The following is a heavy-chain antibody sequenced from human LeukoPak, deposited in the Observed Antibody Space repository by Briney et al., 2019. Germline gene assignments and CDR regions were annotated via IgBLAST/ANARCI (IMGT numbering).Heavy chain of an antibody. CDR2: INHSGST. Sequence: PSETLSLTCAVYGGSFSGYYWSWIRQPPGKGLEWIGEINHSGSTNYNPSLKSRVTISVDTSKNQFSLKLSSVTAAGTAVYFCARGPYSYDSSGAFDIWGQGTMVTVSS. V-gene: IGHV4-34*01. CDR1: GGSFSGYY. CDR3: ARGPYSYDSSGAFDI. J-gene: IGHJ3*02. D-gene: IGHD3-22*01.